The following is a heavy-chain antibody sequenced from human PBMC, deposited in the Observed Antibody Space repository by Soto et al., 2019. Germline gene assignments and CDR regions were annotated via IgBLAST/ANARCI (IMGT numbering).Heavy chain of an antibody. CDR3: ARGRGYSGQRRGWFDP. V-gene: IGHV4-59*01. J-gene: IGHJ5*02. Sequence: QLQLQESGPGLVKPSETLYLTCTVSGGSISTYYWNWIRQPPGKGLEWIGDIYYSGRTKYNPSLKSRVATPVYMSKNQFSLNLSSVTPADTAVYYCARGRGYSGQRRGWFDPWGQGTLVTVSS. CDR2: IYYSGRT. CDR1: GGSISTYY. D-gene: IGHD5-12*01.